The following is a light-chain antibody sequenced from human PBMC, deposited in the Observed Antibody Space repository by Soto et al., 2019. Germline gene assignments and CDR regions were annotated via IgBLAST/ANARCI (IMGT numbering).Light chain of an antibody. V-gene: IGKV3-20*01. CDR2: GAS. Sequence: EIVLTQSPDTLSLSPGERATLSCRTSQSVSSSYLAWYQQKPGQAPRLLIYGASSRATGIPDRFSGSGSGTDFTLTISRLEPEDFAVYYCQQYGSPPWTFGQGTKVDIK. CDR1: QSVSSSY. J-gene: IGKJ1*01. CDR3: QQYGSPPWT.